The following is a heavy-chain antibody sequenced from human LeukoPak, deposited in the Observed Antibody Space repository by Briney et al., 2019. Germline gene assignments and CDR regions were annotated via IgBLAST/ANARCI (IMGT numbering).Heavy chain of an antibody. V-gene: IGHV3-23*01. CDR2: ISGSGGST. Sequence: ETLSLTCTVSGGSISSGDYYWSWIRQPPGKGLEWVSAISGSGGSTYYADSVKGRFTISRDNSKNTLYLQMNSLRAEDTAVYYCAKDPYIVSSTSQNWFDPWGQGTLVTVSS. CDR1: GGSISSGDYY. J-gene: IGHJ5*02. D-gene: IGHD2-2*01. CDR3: AKDPYIVSSTSQNWFDP.